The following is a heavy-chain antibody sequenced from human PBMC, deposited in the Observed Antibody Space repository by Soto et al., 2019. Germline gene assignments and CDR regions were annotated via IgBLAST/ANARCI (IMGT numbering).Heavy chain of an antibody. Sequence: ASVKVSCKASGYSFTSYYMHWVRQAPGQGLEWMGMIDPSGGTATYAQKFQGRVTMTTDTSTHTVNMELNSLRSEDTAFYYCAREGEYYFVSSAYAFLNWGQGTQVTVSS. CDR3: AREGEYYFVSSAYAFLN. V-gene: IGHV1-46*01. CDR1: GYSFTSYY. D-gene: IGHD3-22*01. J-gene: IGHJ4*02. CDR2: IDPSGGTA.